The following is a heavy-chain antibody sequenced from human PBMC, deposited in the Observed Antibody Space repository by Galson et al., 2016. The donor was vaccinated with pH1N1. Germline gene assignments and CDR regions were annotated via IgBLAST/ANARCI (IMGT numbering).Heavy chain of an antibody. J-gene: IGHJ4*02. CDR3: ARGIGYCTNECTYYFDY. Sequence: TLSLTCTVSGVSISSGGFFWTWIRQPAGKGLEWIGRIYTSGSADYNFSLKSRVIISLDTSKNQFSLKLSSVTAADTAIYYCARGIGYCTNECTYYFDYWGQGTLVTVSS. D-gene: IGHD2-8*01. CDR2: IYTSGSA. V-gene: IGHV4-61*02. CDR1: GVSISSGGFF.